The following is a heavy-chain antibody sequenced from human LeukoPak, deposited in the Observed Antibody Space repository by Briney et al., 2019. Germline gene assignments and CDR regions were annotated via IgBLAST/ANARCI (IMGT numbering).Heavy chain of an antibody. CDR3: ARLVSPPLYDFWSGSLDY. V-gene: IGHV3-30-3*01. CDR2: ISYDGSNK. Sequence: GGSLRLSCAASGFTFSNYAMHWVRQAPGKGLEWVAVISYDGSNKYYADSVKGRFTVSRDNSKNTLYLQMNSLIPEDTTVYYCARLVSPPLYDFWSGSLDYWGQGTLVTVSS. CDR1: GFTFSNYA. D-gene: IGHD3-3*01. J-gene: IGHJ4*02.